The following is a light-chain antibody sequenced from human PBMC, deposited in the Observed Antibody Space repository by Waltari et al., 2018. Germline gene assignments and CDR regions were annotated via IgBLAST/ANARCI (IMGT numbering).Light chain of an antibody. V-gene: IGKV1-17*02. CDR1: QGISNY. CDR3: LQHNSYPLT. CDR2: AAT. Sequence: DIQMTQSPSSLSASVGDTVTITCRASQGISNYLNWFQQKPGKVPQILIYAATTLQSGVPSRFGVSGSGTEFTLTISNLQPEDFAAYYCLQHNSYPLTVGGGTRVEIK. J-gene: IGKJ4*01.